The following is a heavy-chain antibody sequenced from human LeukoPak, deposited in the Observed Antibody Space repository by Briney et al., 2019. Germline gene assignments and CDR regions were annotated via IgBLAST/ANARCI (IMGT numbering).Heavy chain of an antibody. J-gene: IGHJ4*02. CDR1: GCAFTSHW. V-gene: IGHV5-51*01. Sequence: GGGLQTSFQGAGCAFTSHWIGRGRRKPGRGGVGMGMVYPGGCDTKYSPSFRGQVTISVDKSVSPAYLQWSSLKASDTATYYCVRLATLTTTDYWGQGTLVTVSS. CDR3: VRLATLTTTDY. CDR2: VYPGGCDT. D-gene: IGHD2-15*01.